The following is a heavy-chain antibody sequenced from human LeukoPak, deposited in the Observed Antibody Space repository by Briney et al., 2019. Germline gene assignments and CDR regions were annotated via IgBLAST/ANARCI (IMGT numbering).Heavy chain of an antibody. D-gene: IGHD3-10*01. CDR3: VRGDYYDSGTSFIDAFDI. Sequence: GGSLRLSCSASGFSFSRYWMSWVRQAPRKGLEWVANIKQDGSQKFYVASVKGRFTISRDNAKNSLYLQMNSLRAEDTAVYYCVRGDYYDSGTSFIDAFDIWGQGTRVTVSS. J-gene: IGHJ3*02. CDR1: GFSFSRYW. V-gene: IGHV3-7*01. CDR2: IKQDGSQK.